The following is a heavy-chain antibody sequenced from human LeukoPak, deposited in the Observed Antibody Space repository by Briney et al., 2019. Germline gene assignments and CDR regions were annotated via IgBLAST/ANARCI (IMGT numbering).Heavy chain of an antibody. D-gene: IGHD2-2*01. J-gene: IGHJ4*02. CDR3: ARDWVTDTAAIDY. V-gene: IGHV3-23*01. Sequence: GGSLRLSCAASGFTFSSYAMSWVRQAPGKGLKWVAAIRGRGDKTYHADSAKGRFTISRDNSKNTLFLQMNSLRAEDTAVYYCARDWVTDTAAIDYWGQGTLVSVSS. CDR2: IRGRGDKT. CDR1: GFTFSSYA.